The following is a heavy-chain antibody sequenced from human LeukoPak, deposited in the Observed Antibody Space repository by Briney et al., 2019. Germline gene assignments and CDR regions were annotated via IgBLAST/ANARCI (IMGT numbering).Heavy chain of an antibody. J-gene: IGHJ3*02. D-gene: IGHD1-14*01. CDR1: GYSFTSYW. CDR2: IYPGDSDT. CDR3: ARSGTVSPYAFDI. Sequence: GXSLQISCKGSGYSFTSYWIGWVRPMPGKGMEWMGIIYPGDSDTRYSPSFQGKVTISADKSISTAYLQWSSLKASHTAMYYCARSGTVSPYAFDIWGQGTMVTVSS. V-gene: IGHV5-51*01.